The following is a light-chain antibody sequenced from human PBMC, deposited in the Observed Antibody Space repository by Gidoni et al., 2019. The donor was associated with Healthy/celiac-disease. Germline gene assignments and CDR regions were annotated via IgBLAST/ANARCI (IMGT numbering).Light chain of an antibody. J-gene: IGKJ2*01. CDR3: QQRSNWPPYT. V-gene: IGKV3-11*01. Sequence: EIVLTQSPANLSLSPGERATLSCRASQSVSSYLAWYQQKPGQAPRLLIYDASNRATGIPARFSGSWSGTDFTLTISSLEPEYFAVYYCQQRSNWPPYTFGQGTKLEIK. CDR1: QSVSSY. CDR2: DAS.